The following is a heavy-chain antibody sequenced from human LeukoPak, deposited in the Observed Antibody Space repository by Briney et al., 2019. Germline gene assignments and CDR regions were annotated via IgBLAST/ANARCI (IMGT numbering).Heavy chain of an antibody. V-gene: IGHV3-23*01. CDR3: AKAVTTGRAEQH. Sequence: TGGSLRLSCAASGFTFSSYAMTWVRQAPGKGLEWVSSISNSGTNTYYADSVRGRFTISRDTSKHTLYLHMNSLRAEDTAVYYCAKAVTTGRAEQHWGQGTLVTVSS. CDR2: ISNSGTNT. D-gene: IGHD4-17*01. CDR1: GFTFSSYA. J-gene: IGHJ4*02.